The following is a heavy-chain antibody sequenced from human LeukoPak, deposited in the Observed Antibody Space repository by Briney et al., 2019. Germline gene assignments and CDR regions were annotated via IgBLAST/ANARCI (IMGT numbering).Heavy chain of an antibody. CDR1: GFTFSSSW. Sequence: QPGRSLRLSCAASGFTFSSSWMHWVCQAPEKGLEWVADIECDGSEKYYVDSVKGRLTISRDNAKNSLYLQVNSLRAEDMTVYYCVRVGLSCYYDGADYWGQGTLVTVSS. CDR3: VRVGLSCYYDGADY. V-gene: IGHV3-52*01. J-gene: IGHJ4*02. CDR2: IECDGSEK. D-gene: IGHD2-2*01.